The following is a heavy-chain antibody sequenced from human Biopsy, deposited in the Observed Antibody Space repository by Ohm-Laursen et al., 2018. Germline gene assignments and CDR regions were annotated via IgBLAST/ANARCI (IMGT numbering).Heavy chain of an antibody. Sequence: SLRLALAASLFSDSSYHMIWVRPAPGRGLERISYISETSSHIYDADSVRGRFTVARDIAKKSLYLQLNSLRVEDTAVYYCARDSSRRAREGGMEVWGQGTTVTVSS. D-gene: IGHD6-6*01. J-gene: IGHJ6*02. CDR3: ARDSSRRAREGGMEV. V-gene: IGHV3-21*01. CDR1: LFSDSSYH. CDR2: ISETSSHI.